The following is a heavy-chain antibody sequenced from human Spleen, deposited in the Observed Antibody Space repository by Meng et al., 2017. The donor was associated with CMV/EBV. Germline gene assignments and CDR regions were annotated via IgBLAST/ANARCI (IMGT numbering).Heavy chain of an antibody. Sequence: GESLKISCAASEFTFSSYEMNWVRQAPGKGLEWVSSISDSGRSIYYADSVKGRFTISRDNAKNSLYLQMNSLRAEDTAVYYCAKGGSSSWEIDYWGQGTLVTVSS. J-gene: IGHJ4*02. D-gene: IGHD6-13*01. CDR3: AKGGSSSWEIDY. CDR2: ISDSGRSI. CDR1: EFTFSSYE. V-gene: IGHV3-48*03.